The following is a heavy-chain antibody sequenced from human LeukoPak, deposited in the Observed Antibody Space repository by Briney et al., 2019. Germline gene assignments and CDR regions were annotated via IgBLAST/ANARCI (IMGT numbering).Heavy chain of an antibody. D-gene: IGHD3-22*01. CDR2: ISAYNGNT. J-gene: IGHJ4*02. Sequence: ASVKVSCKASGYTFTSYGISWARQAPGQGLEWMGWISAYNGNTNYAQKLQGRVTMTTDTSTSTAYMELRSLRSDDTAVYYCARDLNFGRYYDSSGYLGYWGQGTLVTVSS. V-gene: IGHV1-18*01. CDR1: GYTFTSYG. CDR3: ARDLNFGRYYDSSGYLGY.